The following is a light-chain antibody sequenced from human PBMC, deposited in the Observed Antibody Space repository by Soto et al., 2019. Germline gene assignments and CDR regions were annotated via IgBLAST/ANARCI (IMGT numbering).Light chain of an antibody. CDR1: QSVSSY. CDR3: QQRNDWQVT. CDR2: DIS. V-gene: IGKV3-11*01. Sequence: EVVLTQSPVTLSLSPGERAPLSCRASQSVSSYLAWYQQKPGQAPRLLIYDISNRATGIPARFSGSGSGTDFTLTISSLEPDDFAVYYCQQRNDWQVTFGQGTRLEIK. J-gene: IGKJ5*01.